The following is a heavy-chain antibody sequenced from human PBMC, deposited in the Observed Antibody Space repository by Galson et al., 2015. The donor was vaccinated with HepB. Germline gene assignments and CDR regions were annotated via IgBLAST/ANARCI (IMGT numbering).Heavy chain of an antibody. Sequence: SLRLSCAASGLTFSRYNLHWVRQAPGKGLEWVATISYDGNKKFYADSVKGRFTISRDDSKNTLHLEMNSLRLEDTAVFYCARASGGGIAVAGTFGYWGQGTLVTVSS. D-gene: IGHD6-19*01. J-gene: IGHJ4*02. CDR3: ARASGGGIAVAGTFGY. CDR1: GLTFSRYN. V-gene: IGHV3-30-3*01. CDR2: ISYDGNKK.